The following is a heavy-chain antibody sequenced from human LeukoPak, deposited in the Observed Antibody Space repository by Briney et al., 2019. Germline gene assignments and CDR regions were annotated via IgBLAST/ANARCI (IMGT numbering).Heavy chain of an antibody. CDR3: ASNYYGSGSLDY. CDR1: GGSISSYY. J-gene: IGHJ4*02. D-gene: IGHD3-10*01. V-gene: IGHV4-59*08. CDR2: IYYRST. Sequence: SETLSLTCTVSGGSISSYYWSWIRQPPGKGLEWIGYIYYRSTNYNPSLKSRVTISIDTSKNQLSLKLSSVTAADTAVYYCASNYYGSGSLDYWGQGNLVTVSS.